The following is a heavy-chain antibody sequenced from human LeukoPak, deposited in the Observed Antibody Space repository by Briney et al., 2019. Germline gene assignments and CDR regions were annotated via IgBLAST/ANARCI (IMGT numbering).Heavy chain of an antibody. CDR3: ARNPPSIAAVSYYYYMDV. J-gene: IGHJ6*03. Sequence: GGSLRLSCAASGFTFSSYSMNWVRQAPGKVLEWVSSISSSSSYIYYADSVKGRFTISRDNAKNSLYLQMNCLRAEDTAVYYCARNPPSIAAVSYYYYMDVWGKGTTVTVSS. V-gene: IGHV3-21*01. D-gene: IGHD6-6*01. CDR1: GFTFSSYS. CDR2: ISSSSSYI.